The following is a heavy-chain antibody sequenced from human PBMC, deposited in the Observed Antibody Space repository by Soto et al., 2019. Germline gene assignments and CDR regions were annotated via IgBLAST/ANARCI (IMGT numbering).Heavy chain of an antibody. CDR3: ARASDFWSGYPTMSFDY. D-gene: IGHD3-3*01. Sequence: SETLSLTCTVSGGSISSSSYYWGWIRQPPGKGMEWIGNIYYSGSTNYNPSLKSQVTISVDTSKNQFSLKLSSVTAADTAVYYCARASDFWSGYPTMSFDYWGQGTLVTVS. V-gene: IGHV4-39*07. J-gene: IGHJ4*02. CDR2: IYYSGST. CDR1: GGSISSSSYY.